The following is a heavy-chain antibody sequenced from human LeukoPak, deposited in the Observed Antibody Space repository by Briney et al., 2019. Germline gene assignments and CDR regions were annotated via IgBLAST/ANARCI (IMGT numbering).Heavy chain of an antibody. V-gene: IGHV3-23*01. J-gene: IGHJ6*03. CDR1: GFTFSTYG. D-gene: IGHD3-22*01. CDR2: ISGRGITT. Sequence: GGSLRHSCAASGFTFSTYGMTWVRQAPGKGLEWVAGISGRGITTAYAESVEGRFTISRDNSKNTLYVQMDSLRVEDTAVYYCAKYDNGFFYYYLDVWGKGTTVTVSS. CDR3: AKYDNGFFYYYLDV.